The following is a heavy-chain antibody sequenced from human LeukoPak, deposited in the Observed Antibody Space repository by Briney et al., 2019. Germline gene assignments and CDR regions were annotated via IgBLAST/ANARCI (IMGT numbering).Heavy chain of an antibody. CDR3: ARASWDYGDRDTDY. Sequence: GGSLRLSCAASGFTFSSYAMHWVRQAPGKGLEWVAVISYDGSNKYYADSVKGRFTISRDNSKNTLCLQMNSLRAEDTAVYYCARASWDYGDRDTDYWGQGTLVTVSS. CDR1: GFTFSSYA. V-gene: IGHV3-30*04. J-gene: IGHJ4*02. CDR2: ISYDGSNK. D-gene: IGHD4-17*01.